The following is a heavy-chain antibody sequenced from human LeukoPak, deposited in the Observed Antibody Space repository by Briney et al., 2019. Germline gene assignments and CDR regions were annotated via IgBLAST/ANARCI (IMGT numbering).Heavy chain of an antibody. CDR1: GFTFSSYA. D-gene: IGHD3-3*01. J-gene: IGHJ6*02. V-gene: IGHV3-23*01. Sequence: PGGSLRLSCTASGFTFSSYAMSWVRQAPGKGLEWVSSITGSGVSTYYADSVKGRFTISRDNSKNTLYLQMNSLRAEDTAVYYCAKDLGRGETIFGVVIPTLHGMDVWGQGTTVTVSS. CDR3: AKDLGRGETIFGVVIPTLHGMDV. CDR2: ITGSGVST.